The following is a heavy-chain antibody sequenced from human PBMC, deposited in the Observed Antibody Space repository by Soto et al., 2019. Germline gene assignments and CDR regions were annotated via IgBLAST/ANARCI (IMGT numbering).Heavy chain of an antibody. CDR3: ARDRFLYYYDSSGYPYYFDY. Sequence: PSQTLSLTCAISGDSVSSNSAAWNWIRQSPSRGLEWPGRTYYRSKWYNDYAVSVKSRITINPDTSKNQFSLQLNSVTPEDTAVYYCARDRFLYYYDSSGYPYYFDYWGQGTLVTVSS. CDR2: TYYRSKWYN. D-gene: IGHD3-22*01. CDR1: GDSVSSNSAA. J-gene: IGHJ4*02. V-gene: IGHV6-1*01.